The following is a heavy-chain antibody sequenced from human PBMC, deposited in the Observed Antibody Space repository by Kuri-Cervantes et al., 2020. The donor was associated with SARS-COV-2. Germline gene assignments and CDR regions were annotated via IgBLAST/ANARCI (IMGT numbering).Heavy chain of an antibody. J-gene: IGHJ4*02. CDR2: IYHSGST. V-gene: IGHV4-39*07. Sequence: SETLSLTCTVSGGSISSGGYYWSWIRQPPGKGLEWIGSIYHSGSTYYNPSLKSRVTISVDTSKNQFSLKLSSVTAADTAVYYCARLPALPWYFDYWGQGTLVTVSS. CDR3: ARLPALPWYFDY. CDR1: GGSISSGGYY.